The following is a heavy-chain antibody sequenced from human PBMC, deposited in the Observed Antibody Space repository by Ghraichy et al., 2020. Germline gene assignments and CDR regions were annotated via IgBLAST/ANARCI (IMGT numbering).Heavy chain of an antibody. CDR2: IYYSGST. D-gene: IGHD6-19*01. J-gene: IGHJ4*02. CDR1: GGSISSYY. Sequence: SETLSLTCTVSGGSISSYYWSWIRQPPGKGLEWIGYIYYSGSTNYNPSLKSRVTISVDTSKNQFSLKLSSVTAADTAVYYCARHGRGAVAGRTHFDYWGQGTLVTVSS. V-gene: IGHV4-59*08. CDR3: ARHGRGAVAGRTHFDY.